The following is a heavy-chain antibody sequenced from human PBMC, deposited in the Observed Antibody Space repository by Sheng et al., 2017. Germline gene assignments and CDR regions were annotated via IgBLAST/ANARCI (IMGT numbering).Heavy chain of an antibody. V-gene: IGHV1-69*01. CDR1: GYTFTNFY. Sequence: QVQLVQSGAEVKRPGASVKVSCKASGYTFTNFYIHWVRQAPGQGLEWMGGIIPIFGTANYAQKFQGRVTITADESTSTAYMELSSLRSEDTAVYYCARGEWLHRYYYGMDVWGQGP. CDR3: ARGEWLHRYYYGMDV. CDR2: IIPIFGTA. J-gene: IGHJ6*02. D-gene: IGHD5-12*01.